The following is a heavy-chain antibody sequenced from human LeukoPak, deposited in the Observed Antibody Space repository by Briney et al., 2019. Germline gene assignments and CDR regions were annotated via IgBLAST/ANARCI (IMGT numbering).Heavy chain of an antibody. Sequence: ASVKVSCKASGYTFTSYDINWVQQATGQGLEWMGWMNPNSGNTGYAQKLQGRVTMTTDTSTSTAYMELRSLRSEDTAVYYCARAASEIQLWCDYWGQGTLVTVSS. CDR3: ARAASEIQLWCDY. D-gene: IGHD5-18*01. V-gene: IGHV1-8*01. CDR2: MNPNSGNT. CDR1: GYTFTSYD. J-gene: IGHJ4*02.